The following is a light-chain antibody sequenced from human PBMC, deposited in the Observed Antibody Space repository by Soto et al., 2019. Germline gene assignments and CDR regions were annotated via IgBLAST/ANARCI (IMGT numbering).Light chain of an antibody. CDR1: QSVSTGY. CDR3: QQFGGSPPRT. Sequence: EIVLTQSPGTLSLSPGERATLSCRASQSVSTGYLVWYQQKPGQAPKLLIYGASNRATGVPDRFTGSGSGTDFTLSIRRLEPEDFGVYYCQQFGGSPPRTCGQGTKVEMK. J-gene: IGKJ1*01. V-gene: IGKV3-20*01. CDR2: GAS.